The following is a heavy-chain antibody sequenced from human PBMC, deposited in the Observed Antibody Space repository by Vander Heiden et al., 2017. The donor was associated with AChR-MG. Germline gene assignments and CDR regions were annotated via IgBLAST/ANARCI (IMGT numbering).Heavy chain of an antibody. J-gene: IGHJ5*02. D-gene: IGHD1-26*01. V-gene: IGHV4-34*01. Sequence: QVQLQQWGAGLLKPSATLSLTCAVFGSSFRDYYWSWIRQPPGKGLEWIGDINHSGDTGHNPSLKRRLTISVDTSKNQIALKLTSVTAADTAVYYCARGRAFVKWLDPWGQGTLVTVSS. CDR3: ARGRAFVKWLDP. CDR1: GSSFRDYY. CDR2: INHSGDT.